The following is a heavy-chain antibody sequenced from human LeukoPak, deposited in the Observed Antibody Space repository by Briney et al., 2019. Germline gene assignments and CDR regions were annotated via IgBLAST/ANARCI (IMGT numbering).Heavy chain of an antibody. CDR1: GFTFSTYG. V-gene: IGHV3-33*01. CDR3: ARGGLTIAEATTSWYLDY. D-gene: IGHD1-26*01. Sequence: GGSLRLSCAASGFTFSTYGMHWVRQAQGKWLEWVTLIWYDGSNENYADSVKGRFTISRDNSRNTLYLQMNSLRGEDTGVYYCARGGLTIAEATTSWYLDYWGQGTLVTVSS. CDR2: IWYDGSNE. J-gene: IGHJ4*02.